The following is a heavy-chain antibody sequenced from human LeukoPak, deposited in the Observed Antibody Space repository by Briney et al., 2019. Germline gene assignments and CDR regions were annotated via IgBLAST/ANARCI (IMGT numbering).Heavy chain of an antibody. CDR2: TRSRAYGGTA. CDR3: ARARLLREFDY. CDR1: GFTFGDHL. Sequence: GGSLRLSCATSGFTFGDHLMSWFRQAPGKGLEWVGFTRSRAYGGTAEYAASAKGRFTISRDNSKTIAYLEMESLKTEDTAVYYCARARLLREFDYWGQGTLVTVSS. D-gene: IGHD3-10*01. J-gene: IGHJ4*02. V-gene: IGHV3-49*03.